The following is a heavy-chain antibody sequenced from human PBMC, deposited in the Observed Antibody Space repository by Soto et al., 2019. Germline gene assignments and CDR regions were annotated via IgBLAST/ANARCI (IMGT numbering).Heavy chain of an antibody. CDR3: ARGSRGYYDFWSGYYTGYYYGMDV. J-gene: IGHJ6*02. CDR2: INHSGST. D-gene: IGHD3-3*01. CDR1: GGSFSGYY. Sequence: PSETLSLTCAVYGGSFSGYYWSWIRQPPGKGLEWIGEINHSGSTNYNPSLKSRVTISVDTSKNQFSLKLSSVTAADMAVYYCARGSRGYYDFWSGYYTGYYYGMDVWGQGTTVTVSS. V-gene: IGHV4-34*01.